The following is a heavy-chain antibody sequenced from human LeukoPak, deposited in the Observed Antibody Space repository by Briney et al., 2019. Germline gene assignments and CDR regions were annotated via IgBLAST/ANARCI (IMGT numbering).Heavy chain of an antibody. V-gene: IGHV3-23*01. Sequence: PGGSLRLSCAASGFTFSSYSMSWVRQAPGKGLEWVSGISGRGGSTYYADSVKGRFTISRDNSRNTLYLQMNSLRAEDTAVYFCAKDGTTVVTPVDYWGQGTLVTVSS. J-gene: IGHJ4*02. CDR1: GFTFSSYS. CDR3: AKDGTTVVTPVDY. D-gene: IGHD4-23*01. CDR2: ISGRGGST.